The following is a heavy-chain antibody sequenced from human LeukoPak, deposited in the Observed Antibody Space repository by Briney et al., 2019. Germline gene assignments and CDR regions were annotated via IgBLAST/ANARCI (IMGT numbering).Heavy chain of an antibody. V-gene: IGHV1-2*02. CDR1: GYTFTGYY. J-gene: IGHJ4*02. D-gene: IGHD5-24*01. Sequence: ASVKVSCKASGYTFTGYYMHWVRQAPGQGLEWMGWINPNSGGTNYAQKFQGRVTMTRDTSISTAYMELSRLRSDDTAVYYCARVVEMATIDYFDYWGQGTLVTVSS. CDR3: ARVVEMATIDYFDY. CDR2: INPNSGGT.